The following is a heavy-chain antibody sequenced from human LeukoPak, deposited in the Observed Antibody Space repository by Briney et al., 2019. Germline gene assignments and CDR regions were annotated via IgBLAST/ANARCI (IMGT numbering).Heavy chain of an antibody. CDR1: GFTFTTYP. D-gene: IGHD3-16*01. J-gene: IGHJ5*02. Sequence: PGGSLRLSCAASGFTFTTYPMSWVRQAPGKGLEWVSAISASGGGTYYADSVKGRFTISRDNSKNTLYLQMNSLRAEDTAVYYCAKDGIEGGGEDWFDPWGQGTLVTVSS. CDR3: AKDGIEGGGEDWFDP. V-gene: IGHV3-23*01. CDR2: ISASGGGT.